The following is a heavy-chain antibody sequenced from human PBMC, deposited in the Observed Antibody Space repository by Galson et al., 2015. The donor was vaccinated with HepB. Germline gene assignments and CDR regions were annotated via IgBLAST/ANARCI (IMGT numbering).Heavy chain of an antibody. J-gene: IGHJ4*02. Sequence: SVKVSCKASGYTFTSYYMHWVRQAPGQGLEWMGVINPGDGSTIYAQRFQGRVTMTRDTSTSTVYMELSSLRSEDQAVYYCSRDAAGISIVPADGIFEFWGPGTLVTVSS. D-gene: IGHD2-2*01. CDR2: INPGDGST. CDR1: GYTFTSYY. CDR3: SRDAAGISIVPADGIFEF. V-gene: IGHV1-46*03.